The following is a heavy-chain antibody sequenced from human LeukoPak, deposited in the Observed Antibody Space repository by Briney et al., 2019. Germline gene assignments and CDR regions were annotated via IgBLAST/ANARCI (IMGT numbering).Heavy chain of an antibody. CDR3: ARETEYSSFGADVYGFDY. V-gene: IGHV3-30-3*01. CDR2: ISYDGSNK. Sequence: GGSLGLSCAASGFTFSSYAMHWVRQAPGKGLEWVAVISYDGSNKYYADSVKGRFTISRDNSKNTLYLQMNSLRAEDTAVYYCARETEYSSFGADVYGFDYWGQGTLVTVSS. D-gene: IGHD6-6*01. CDR1: GFTFSSYA. J-gene: IGHJ4*02.